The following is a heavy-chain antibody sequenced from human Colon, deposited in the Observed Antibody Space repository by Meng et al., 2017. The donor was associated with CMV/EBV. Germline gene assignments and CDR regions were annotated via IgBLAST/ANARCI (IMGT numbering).Heavy chain of an antibody. J-gene: IGHJ4*02. CDR2: IRSDGGLT. CDR3: ASNPSFAYYFDH. Sequence: GGSLRLSCTASGFTFSNYAMHWVRQAPGKGLEWVAFIRSDGGLTYYADSIKGRITVSRDNSKNTVYLQMNSLRVEDTAVYYCASNPSFAYYFDHWGQGTLVTVSS. CDR1: GFTFSNYA. V-gene: IGHV3-30*02.